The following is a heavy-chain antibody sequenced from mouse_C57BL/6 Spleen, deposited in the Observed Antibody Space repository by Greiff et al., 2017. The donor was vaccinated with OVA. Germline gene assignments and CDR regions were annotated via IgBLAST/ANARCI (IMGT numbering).Heavy chain of an antibody. CDR2: INPGSGGT. Sequence: QVQLQQSGAELVRPGTSVKVSCKASGYAFTNYLIEWVKQRPGQGLEWIGVINPGSGGTNYNEKFKGKATLTADKSSSTAYMQLSSLTSEDSAVYFCARSDGSSSWFAYWGKGTLVTVSA. CDR3: ARSDGSSSWFAY. V-gene: IGHV1-54*01. D-gene: IGHD1-1*01. J-gene: IGHJ3*01. CDR1: GYAFTNYL.